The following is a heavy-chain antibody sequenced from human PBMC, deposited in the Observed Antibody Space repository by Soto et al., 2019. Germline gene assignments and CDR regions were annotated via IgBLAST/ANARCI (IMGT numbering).Heavy chain of an antibody. J-gene: IGHJ6*02. CDR3: ARDLFDGYLPHLVGYYYYGMDV. D-gene: IGHD1-26*01. V-gene: IGHV3-30-3*01. CDR1: GFTFSSYA. Sequence: GGSLRLSCAASGFTFSSYAMHWVRQAPGKGLEWVAVISYDGSNKYYADSVKGRFTISRDNSKNTLYLQMNSLRAEDTAVYYCARDLFDGYLPHLVGYYYYGMDVWGQGTTVTVSS. CDR2: ISYDGSNK.